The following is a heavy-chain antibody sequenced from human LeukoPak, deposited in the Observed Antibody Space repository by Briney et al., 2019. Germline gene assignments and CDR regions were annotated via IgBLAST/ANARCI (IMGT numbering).Heavy chain of an antibody. J-gene: IGHJ4*02. CDR1: GYTFTGYY. Sequence: SVKVSCKASGYTFTGYYMHWVRQAPGQGLEWMGGIIPIFGTANYAQKFQGRVTITADESTSTAYMELSSLRSEDTAVYYCARGNGFRTYFDYWGQGTLVTVSS. CDR2: IIPIFGTA. CDR3: ARGNGFRTYFDY. V-gene: IGHV1-69*13.